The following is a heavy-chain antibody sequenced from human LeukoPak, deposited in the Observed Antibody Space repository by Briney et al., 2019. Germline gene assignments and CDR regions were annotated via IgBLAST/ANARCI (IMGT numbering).Heavy chain of an antibody. D-gene: IGHD3-22*01. CDR1: GFTFTNFA. CDR2: IPYDGSNK. CDR3: AKDKDSTGYYHDY. V-gene: IGHV3-30*02. Sequence: GGSLRLSCIASGFTFTNFAMNWVRQAPGKGLEWVAFIPYDGSNKNYADSVKGRFTISRDNSKNTVYLQMNSLRADDTAVYFCAKDKDSTGYYHDYWGQGNLVTVSS. J-gene: IGHJ4*02.